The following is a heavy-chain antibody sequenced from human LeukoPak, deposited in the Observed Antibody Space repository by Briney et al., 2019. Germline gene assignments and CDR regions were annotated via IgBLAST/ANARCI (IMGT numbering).Heavy chain of an antibody. CDR1: GYTFTSYG. CDR3: ARGDPRWYAVTRGAFDI. V-gene: IGHV1-8*03. D-gene: IGHD2-8*01. Sequence: AASVKVSCKASGYTFTSYGISWVRQAPGQGLEWMGWMNPNSGNTGYAQKFQGRVTITRNTSISTAYMELSSLRSEDAAVYYCARGDPRWYAVTRGAFDIWGQGTMVTVSS. J-gene: IGHJ3*02. CDR2: MNPNSGNT.